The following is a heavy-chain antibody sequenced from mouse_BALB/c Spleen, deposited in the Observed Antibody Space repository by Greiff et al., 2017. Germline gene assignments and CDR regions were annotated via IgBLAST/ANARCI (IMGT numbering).Heavy chain of an antibody. V-gene: IGHV1-7*01. CDR1: GYTFTSYW. D-gene: IGHD1-1*01. CDR2: INPSTGYT. CDR3: ARLDKDYGSSYRDY. Sequence: QVQLQQSGAELAKPGASVKMSCKASGYTFTSYWMHWVKQRPGQGLEWIGYINPSTGYTEYNQKFKDKATLTADKSSSTAYMQLSSLTSEDSAVYYCARLDKDYGSSYRDYWGQGTTLTVSS. J-gene: IGHJ2*01.